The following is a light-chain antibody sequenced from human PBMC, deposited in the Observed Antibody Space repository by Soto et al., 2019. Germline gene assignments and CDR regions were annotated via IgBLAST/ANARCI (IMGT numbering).Light chain of an antibody. CDR1: QSVSGSY. Sequence: EIVLTQSPGTLSLSPGERATLSCRASQSVSGSYLAWYQQKPGQAPRLLIYGASSRATGIPDRFSGSGSGTNYTLSISRQEPEDLAVYYCQQYGSSPTTFGQGTKREMK. CDR3: QQYGSSPTT. J-gene: IGKJ2*01. CDR2: GAS. V-gene: IGKV3-20*01.